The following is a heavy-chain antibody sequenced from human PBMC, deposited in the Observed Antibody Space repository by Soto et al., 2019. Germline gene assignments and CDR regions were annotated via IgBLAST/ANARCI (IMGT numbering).Heavy chain of an antibody. CDR2: ISYDGSNK. V-gene: IGHV3-30*18. D-gene: IGHD2-2*01. Sequence: GGSLRLSCAASGFTFSSYGMHWVRQAPGKGLEGVAVISYDGSNKYYADSVKGRFTISRDNSKNTLYLQMNSLRAEDTAVYYCAKDLDPVPAATHWFDPWGQGT. J-gene: IGHJ5*02. CDR3: AKDLDPVPAATHWFDP. CDR1: GFTFSSYG.